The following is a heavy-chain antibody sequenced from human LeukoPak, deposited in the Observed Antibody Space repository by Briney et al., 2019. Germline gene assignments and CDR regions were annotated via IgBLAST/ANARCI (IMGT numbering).Heavy chain of an antibody. J-gene: IGHJ3*02. CDR3: ASQYDSSGYYFAAFDI. CDR1: GFTFSSYW. D-gene: IGHD3-22*01. Sequence: GGSLRLSCAASGFTFSSYWMSWFRQAPGKGLEWVANIKQDGSEKYYVDSVKGRFTISRDNAKNSLYLQMNSLRAEDTAVYYCASQYDSSGYYFAAFDIWGQGTMVTVSS. V-gene: IGHV3-7*01. CDR2: IKQDGSEK.